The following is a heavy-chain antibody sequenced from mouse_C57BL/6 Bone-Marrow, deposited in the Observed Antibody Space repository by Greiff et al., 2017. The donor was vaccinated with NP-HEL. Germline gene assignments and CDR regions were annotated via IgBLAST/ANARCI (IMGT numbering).Heavy chain of an antibody. CDR1: GYTFTDYY. CDR2: INPYNGGT. V-gene: IGHV1-19*01. CDR3: ATYYYGSEQYWFAY. J-gene: IGHJ3*01. D-gene: IGHD1-1*01. Sequence: VQLQQSGPVLVKPGASVKMSCKASGYTFTDYYMNWVKQSHGKSLEWIGVINPYNGGTSYNQKFKGKATLTVDKSSSTAYMEINSLTSEDSAVYYCATYYYGSEQYWFAYWGQGTLVTVSA.